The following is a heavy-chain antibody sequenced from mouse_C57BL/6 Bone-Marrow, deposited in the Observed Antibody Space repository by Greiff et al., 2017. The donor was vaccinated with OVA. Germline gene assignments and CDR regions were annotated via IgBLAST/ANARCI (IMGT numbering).Heavy chain of an antibody. D-gene: IGHD1-1*01. CDR3: ARPPHYYSTFYWYFDV. J-gene: IGHJ1*03. CDR2: IYPGSGST. CDR1: GYTFTSYW. Sequence: QVQLQQPGAELVKPGASVKMSCKASGYTFTSYWITWVKQRPGQGLEWIGDIYPGSGSTNYNEKFKSKATLTVDTSSSTAYMQLSSLKSEDSAVYYCARPPHYYSTFYWYFDVWGTGTTVTVSS. V-gene: IGHV1-55*01.